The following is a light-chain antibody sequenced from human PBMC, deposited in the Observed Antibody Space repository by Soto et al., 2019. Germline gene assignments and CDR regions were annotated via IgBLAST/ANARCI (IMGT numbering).Light chain of an antibody. V-gene: IGLV2-14*01. J-gene: IGLJ1*01. CDR3: FSHSDNNPFYV. CDR2: EVS. Sequence: QSVLTQPASVSGSPGQSITISCTGTTSDVGGYNYVSWYQQHPGKAPKLLIYEVSNRPSGVSNRFSGSKSGNTASLTISGLQAEDEAEYFCFSHSDNNPFYVFGSGTKVTVL. CDR1: TSDVGGYNY.